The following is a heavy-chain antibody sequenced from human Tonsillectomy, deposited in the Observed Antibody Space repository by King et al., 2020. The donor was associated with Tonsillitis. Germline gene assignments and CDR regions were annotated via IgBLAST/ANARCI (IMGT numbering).Heavy chain of an antibody. V-gene: IGHV3-23*04. J-gene: IGHJ5*02. CDR1: GFTFSSYP. CDR3: AKGGWRNWFDP. Sequence: VQLVESGGGLVQPGGSLRLSCAAAGFTFSSYPMSWVRQAPGKGLEWVATICSSGREADYADSVKVRFTNTRDNSQTTLYLQVNSLRAADTAIYSCAKGGWRNWFDPWGQGTLVTVSS. D-gene: IGHD6-19*01. CDR2: ICSSGREA.